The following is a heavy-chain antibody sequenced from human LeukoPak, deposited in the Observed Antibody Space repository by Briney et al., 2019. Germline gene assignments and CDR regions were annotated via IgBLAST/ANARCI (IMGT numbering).Heavy chain of an antibody. D-gene: IGHD3-22*01. CDR2: IYYSGST. CDR1: GGSISSYY. Sequence: SETLSLTCTVSGGSISSYYWSWIRQPPGKGLEWIGYIYYSGSTNYNPSLKSRVTISVDTSKNQLSLKLSSVTAADTAVYYCARDPHYYDSSGYYYRCFDYWGQGTLVTVSS. V-gene: IGHV4-59*01. CDR3: ARDPHYYDSSGYYYRCFDY. J-gene: IGHJ4*02.